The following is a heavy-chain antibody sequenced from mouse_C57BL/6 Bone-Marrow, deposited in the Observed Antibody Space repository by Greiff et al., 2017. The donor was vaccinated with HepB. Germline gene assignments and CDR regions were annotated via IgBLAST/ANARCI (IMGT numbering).Heavy chain of an antibody. Sequence: EVKLMESGEGLVKPGGSLKLSCAASGFTFSSYAMSWVRQTPEKRLEWVAYISSGGDYIYYADTVKGRFTISRDNARNTLYLQMSSLKSEDTAMYYCTRDRWLLLYAMDYWGQGTSVTVSS. D-gene: IGHD2-3*01. J-gene: IGHJ4*01. CDR3: TRDRWLLLYAMDY. CDR1: GFTFSSYA. V-gene: IGHV5-9-1*02. CDR2: ISSGGDYI.